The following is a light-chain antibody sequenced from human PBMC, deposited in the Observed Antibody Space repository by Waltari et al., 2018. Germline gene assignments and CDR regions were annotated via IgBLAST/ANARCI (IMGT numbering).Light chain of an antibody. V-gene: IGLV3-21*04. CDR2: YDS. CDR1: NIGSYK. J-gene: IGLJ1*01. CDR3: HVWHAHFDPGV. Sequence: SYVLTQPPSVSVAPGETASLTCGGDNIGSYKVHWYQQKPGQAPLLIIFYDSDRPSGIPARFSGSNSGNTATLTITSVEAGDEARYYCHVWHAHFDPGVFGTGTEVTVL.